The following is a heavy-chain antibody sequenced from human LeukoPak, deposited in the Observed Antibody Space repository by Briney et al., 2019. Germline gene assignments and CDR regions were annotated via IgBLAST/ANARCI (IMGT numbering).Heavy chain of an antibody. CDR3: ARLYCSGSSCYANLDF. Sequence: GGSLRLSCAASGFPFSSYWMSWVRQAPGKGLEWVANINQDGSQKSYVDSVRGRFTISRDNAENSLYLQMNSLTAEDTAVYYCARLYCSGSSCYANLDFWGQGTLVAVSS. CDR2: INQDGSQK. CDR1: GFPFSSYW. V-gene: IGHV3-7*04. D-gene: IGHD2-15*01. J-gene: IGHJ4*02.